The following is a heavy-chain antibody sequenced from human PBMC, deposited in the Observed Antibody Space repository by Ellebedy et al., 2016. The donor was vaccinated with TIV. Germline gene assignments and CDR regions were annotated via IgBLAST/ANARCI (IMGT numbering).Heavy chain of an antibody. D-gene: IGHD6-13*01. CDR3: VRDLSAAAIDWFDP. CDR2: INPKTGVT. J-gene: IGHJ5*02. Sequence: ASVKVSCKTSGYTFTGYAIHWVRQAPGQGLEWMGWINPKTGVTNYAQKFQGRVTLTRDTSISTAYMELSRLRSDDTAVYYCVRDLSAAAIDWFDPWGQGTLVTVSS. CDR1: GYTFTGYA. V-gene: IGHV1-2*02.